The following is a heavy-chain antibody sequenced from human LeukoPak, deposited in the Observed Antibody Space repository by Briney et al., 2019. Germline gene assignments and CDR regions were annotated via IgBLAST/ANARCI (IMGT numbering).Heavy chain of an antibody. Sequence: GGSLRLSCAASGFTFSSYGMHWVRQAPGKGLEWVAFIRYDGSNKYYADSVKGRFTISRDNSKNTPYLQMNSLRAEDTAVYYCAKDRFALFDYWGQGTLVTVSS. J-gene: IGHJ4*02. CDR3: AKDRFALFDY. CDR1: GFTFSSYG. V-gene: IGHV3-30*02. CDR2: IRYDGSNK.